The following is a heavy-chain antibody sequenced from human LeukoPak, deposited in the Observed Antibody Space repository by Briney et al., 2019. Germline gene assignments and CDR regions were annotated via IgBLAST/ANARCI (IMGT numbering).Heavy chain of an antibody. V-gene: IGHV4-39*07. Sequence: SETLSLTCTVSGGSISSSSYYWGWIRQPPGKGLEWIGSIYYSGSTYYNPSLKSRVTISVDTSKNQFSLKLSSVTAADTAVYYCARGRAAFDYWGQGTLVTVSS. CDR1: GGSISSSSYY. J-gene: IGHJ4*02. CDR3: ARGRAAFDY. CDR2: IYYSGST. D-gene: IGHD6-25*01.